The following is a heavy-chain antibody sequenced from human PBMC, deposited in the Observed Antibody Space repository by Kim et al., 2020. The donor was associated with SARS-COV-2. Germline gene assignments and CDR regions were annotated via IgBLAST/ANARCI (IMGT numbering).Heavy chain of an antibody. J-gene: IGHJ4*02. CDR3: ASGYKRLFWFGNTLAPNCSDC. Sequence: SETLSLTCTVSGASIRSPTYTWNWIRLHPGKGLEWIAYIYYGGSTHYNPSLESRVTISIDTSNNQFSLKLTSVTAADTAVYSCASGYKRLFWFGNTLAPNCSDCGGQGNLVTLS. D-gene: IGHD3-10*01. CDR2: IYYGGST. CDR1: GASIRSPTYT. V-gene: IGHV4-31*03.